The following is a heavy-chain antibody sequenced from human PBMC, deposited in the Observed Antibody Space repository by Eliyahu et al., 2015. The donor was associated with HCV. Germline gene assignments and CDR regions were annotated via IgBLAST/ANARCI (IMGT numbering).Heavy chain of an antibody. CDR1: GFSLSNARMG. V-gene: IGHV2-26*01. J-gene: IGHJ6*02. CDR2: IFSNDEK. CDR3: ARNGGSDYGMDV. D-gene: IGHD2-15*01. Sequence: QVTLKESGPVLVKPTETLTLTCTVSGFSLSNARMGVSWIRXPPGEALEWLAHIFSNDEKSXSTSLXXRLTISKDTSKSQVVLTMTNMDPVDTATYYCARNGGSDYGMDVWGQGTTVTVSS.